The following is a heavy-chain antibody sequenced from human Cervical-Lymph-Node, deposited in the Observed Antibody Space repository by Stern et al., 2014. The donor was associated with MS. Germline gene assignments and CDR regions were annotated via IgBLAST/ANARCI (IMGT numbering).Heavy chain of an antibody. CDR3: ARVRGYSSSGYFDY. CDR1: GFTFSSYG. Sequence: VQLVESGGGVVQPGRSLRLSCAASGFTFSSYGMHWVRQAPGKGLEWVAVIWYDGSNKYYADSVKGRFTISRDNSKNTLYLQMNSLRAEDTAVYYCARVRGYSSSGYFDYWGQGTPVTVSS. V-gene: IGHV3-33*01. J-gene: IGHJ4*02. CDR2: IWYDGSNK. D-gene: IGHD5-18*01.